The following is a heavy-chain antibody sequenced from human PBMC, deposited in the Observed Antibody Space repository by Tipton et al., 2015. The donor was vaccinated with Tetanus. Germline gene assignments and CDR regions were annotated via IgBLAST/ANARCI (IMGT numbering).Heavy chain of an antibody. V-gene: IGHV4-59*01. CDR3: ARIRQVGKPGPFFDY. CDR1: GDSISGYY. CDR2: IYYSGST. D-gene: IGHD7-27*01. J-gene: IGHJ4*02. Sequence: TLSLTCTVSGDSISGYYWSWIRQPPGKGLEWIGYIYYSGSTNYNPSLRSRVTISVDTSKNQFSLKLSSVTAADTAVYYCARIRQVGKPGPFFDYWGQGTLVTVSS.